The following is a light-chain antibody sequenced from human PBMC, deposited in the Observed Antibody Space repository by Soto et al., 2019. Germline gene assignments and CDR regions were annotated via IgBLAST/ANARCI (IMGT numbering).Light chain of an antibody. CDR3: QQYNNWPKT. CDR1: QSVSSD. J-gene: IGKJ1*01. V-gene: IGKV3-15*01. CDR2: GAS. Sequence: EIVMTQSPATLSVSPGARAPLSCRASQSVSSDLAWYHQKPGQAPRLLIYGASTRATGIPARFSGSGSGTEFTLTINSLQSEDFAVYYCQQYNNWPKTFGQGTKVE.